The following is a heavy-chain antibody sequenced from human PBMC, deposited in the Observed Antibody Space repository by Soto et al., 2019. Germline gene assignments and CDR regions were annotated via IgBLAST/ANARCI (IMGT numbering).Heavy chain of an antibody. CDR1: GGTFSSYA. CDR2: IIPIFGTA. Sequence: ASVKVSCKASGGTFSSYAISWVRQAPGQGLEWMGGIIPIFGTANYAQKFQGRVTITADESTSTAYMELSSLRSEDTAVYYCARHIVVVVAATTESYYYYGMDVWGQGTTVTVSS. CDR3: ARHIVVVVAATTESYYYYGMDV. D-gene: IGHD2-15*01. J-gene: IGHJ6*02. V-gene: IGHV1-69*13.